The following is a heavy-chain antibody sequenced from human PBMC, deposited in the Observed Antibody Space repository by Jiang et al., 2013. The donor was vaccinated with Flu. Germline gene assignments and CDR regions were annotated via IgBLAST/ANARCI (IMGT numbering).Heavy chain of an antibody. D-gene: IGHD3-3*01. V-gene: IGHV3-11*05. CDR1: GFTFSDYY. CDR2: ISSSSSYT. CDR3: ARDYDFWSGYYIPWFDP. J-gene: IGHJ5*02. Sequence: AASGFTFSDYYMSWIRQAPGKGLEWVSYISSSSSYTNYADSVKGRFTISRDNAKNSLYLQMNSLRAEDTAVYYCARDYDFWSGYYIPWFDPWGQGTLVTVSS.